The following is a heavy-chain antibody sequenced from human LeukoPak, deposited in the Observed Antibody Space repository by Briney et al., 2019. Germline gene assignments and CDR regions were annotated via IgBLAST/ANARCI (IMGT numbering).Heavy chain of an antibody. CDR3: ARTKYGSGRQLDV. D-gene: IGHD3-10*01. Sequence: PSETLSLTCTASGGSISSYYWSWIRQPPGKGLEWIGYIYYNGSTKYNPSLKSRVTISVDTSKNQFSLKLSSVTAADTAVFYCARTKYGSGRQLDVWGQGTTVTVSS. J-gene: IGHJ6*02. CDR1: GGSISSYY. CDR2: IYYNGST. V-gene: IGHV4-59*01.